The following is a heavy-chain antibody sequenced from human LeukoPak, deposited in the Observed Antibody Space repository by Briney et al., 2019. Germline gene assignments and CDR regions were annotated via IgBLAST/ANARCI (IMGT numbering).Heavy chain of an antibody. D-gene: IGHD3-3*01. CDR2: ISGSGDIT. J-gene: IGHJ4*02. CDR3: AKSGIFGGLFDY. V-gene: IGHV3-23*01. Sequence: GGSLRLSCAVSGFTFSSCAMGWVRQAPGKGLEWVSSISGSGDITGYADSVKGRFTISRDNSKNTLYLQMNSLRAEDTAVYYCAKSGIFGGLFDYWGQGTLVTVSS. CDR1: GFTFSSCA.